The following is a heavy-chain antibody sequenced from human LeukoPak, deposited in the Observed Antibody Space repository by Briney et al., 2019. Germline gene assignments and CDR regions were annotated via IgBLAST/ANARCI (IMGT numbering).Heavy chain of an antibody. CDR2: IIPIFGTA. Sequence: SVKVSCKASGGTFSSYAISWVRQAPGQGLEWMGGIIPIFGTANYAQKFQGRVTITADESTSTDYMELSSLRSEDTAVYYCARARPGSYYPFYWGQGTLVTVSS. V-gene: IGHV1-69*13. J-gene: IGHJ4*02. D-gene: IGHD3-10*01. CDR3: ARARPGSYYPFY. CDR1: GGTFSSYA.